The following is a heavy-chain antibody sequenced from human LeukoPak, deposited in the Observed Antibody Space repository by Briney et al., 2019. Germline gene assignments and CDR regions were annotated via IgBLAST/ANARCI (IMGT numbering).Heavy chain of an antibody. V-gene: IGHV3-11*04. Sequence: GGSLRLSCAASGFTFSESHMSWIRQAPGKGLEWVSYISSGGSTIQFADSVKGRFTISRDNAKNTLYLQMNSLRAEDTAVYYCARGDYDFWSHWFDPWGQGTLVTVSS. CDR2: ISSGGSTI. CDR3: ARGDYDFWSHWFDP. D-gene: IGHD3-3*01. CDR1: GFTFSESH. J-gene: IGHJ5*02.